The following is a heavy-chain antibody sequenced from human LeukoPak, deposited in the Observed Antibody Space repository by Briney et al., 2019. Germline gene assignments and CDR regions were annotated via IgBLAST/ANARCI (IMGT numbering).Heavy chain of an antibody. CDR2: ISYDGSNK. Sequence: PGGSLRLSCAASGFTFSSYAMHWVRQAPGKGLEWVAVISYDGSNKYYADSVKGRFTISRDNSKNTLYLQMNSLRAEDTAVYYWARGGYFDWLLNVDHWGQGTLVNGSS. CDR1: GFTFSSYA. V-gene: IGHV3-30*01. CDR3: ARGGYFDWLLNVDH. J-gene: IGHJ4*02. D-gene: IGHD3-9*01.